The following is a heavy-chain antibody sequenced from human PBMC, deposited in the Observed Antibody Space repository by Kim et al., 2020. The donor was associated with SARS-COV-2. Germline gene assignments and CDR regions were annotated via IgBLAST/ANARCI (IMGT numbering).Heavy chain of an antibody. Sequence: GGSLRLSCAASGFTFSSYAMHWVRQAPGKGLEWVAVISYDGSNKYYADSVKGRFTISRDNSKNTLYLQMNSLRAEDTAVYYCARDLTTVVTPDWYFDLWG. V-gene: IGHV3-30*04. D-gene: IGHD4-17*01. CDR2: ISYDGSNK. J-gene: IGHJ2*01. CDR1: GFTFSSYA. CDR3: ARDLTTVVTPDWYFDL.